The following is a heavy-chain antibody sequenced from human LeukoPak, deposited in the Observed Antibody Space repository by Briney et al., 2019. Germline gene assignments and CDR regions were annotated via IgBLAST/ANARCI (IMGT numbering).Heavy chain of an antibody. V-gene: IGHV4-4*07. CDR2: IYSGGST. CDR1: GASLNSYY. D-gene: IGHD4-17*01. J-gene: IGHJ4*02. Sequence: ASETLSLTGTVSGASLNSYYWSWIRQPAGKGLEWIGRIYSGGSTNYNPSLKSRVTLSVDTSKNQFSLRLSSLTVADTAVYYCARKGRYGDYEGYWGQGTLVTVSS. CDR3: ARKGRYGDYEGY.